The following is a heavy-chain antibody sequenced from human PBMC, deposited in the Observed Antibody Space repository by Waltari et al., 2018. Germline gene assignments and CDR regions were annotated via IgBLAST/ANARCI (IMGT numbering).Heavy chain of an antibody. CDR3: AREWGVMIGTAAFYFDY. CDR1: GVPFRSYP. D-gene: IGHD3-22*01. J-gene: IGHJ4*02. Sequence: EVQLAGSGGGLVKPGGSLGLSCAASGVPFRSYPLNWVRQAPGKGLEWVSSISGGSSYTYYADSVKGRFTISRDNVKNSLYLQMNSLRAEDTAVYYCAREWGVMIGTAAFYFDYWAQGTLVTVSS. V-gene: IGHV3-21*01. CDR2: ISGGSSYT.